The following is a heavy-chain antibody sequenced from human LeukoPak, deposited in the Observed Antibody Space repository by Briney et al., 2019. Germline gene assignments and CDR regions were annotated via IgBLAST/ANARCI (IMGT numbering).Heavy chain of an antibody. D-gene: IGHD4-17*01. J-gene: IGHJ5*02. Sequence: VASVKVSCKASGYTFTSYDINWVRQATGQGLEWMGWMNPNSGGTNYAQKFQGRVTMTRDTSISTAYMELSRLRSDDTAVYYCARDDYGDSKGRFDPWGQGTLVTVSS. V-gene: IGHV1-2*02. CDR3: ARDDYGDSKGRFDP. CDR2: MNPNSGGT. CDR1: GYTFTSYD.